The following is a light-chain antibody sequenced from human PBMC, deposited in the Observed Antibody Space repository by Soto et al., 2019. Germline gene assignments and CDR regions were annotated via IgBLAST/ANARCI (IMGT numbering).Light chain of an antibody. J-gene: IGKJ3*01. V-gene: IGKV1-12*01. CDR2: AAS. CDR1: HGVSSW. CDR3: QQANGFPFT. Sequence: DIQMTQSPSSVSASVGDRVTITCRASHGVSSWLAWYQQKPGKAPKLLIYAASSLQSGVPSRFSGSGSGADFTLTISSLQPEDFTTYYCQQANGFPFTFGPGTKVDIK.